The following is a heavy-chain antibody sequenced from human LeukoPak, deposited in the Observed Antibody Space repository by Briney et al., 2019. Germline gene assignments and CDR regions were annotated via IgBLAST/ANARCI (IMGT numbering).Heavy chain of an antibody. CDR1: GFPVSSNY. D-gene: IGHD6-13*01. CDR3: ARDYNSNWYPAFDM. J-gene: IGHJ3*02. Sequence: PGGSLRLSCAASGFPVSSNYMSWVRQAPGKGLEWVSVIYSGGSTYYADSVKGRFIISRDNSKNTLYLQMDSLGAEDTAVYYCARDYNSNWYPAFDMWGQGTMVTVSS. CDR2: IYSGGST. V-gene: IGHV3-53*01.